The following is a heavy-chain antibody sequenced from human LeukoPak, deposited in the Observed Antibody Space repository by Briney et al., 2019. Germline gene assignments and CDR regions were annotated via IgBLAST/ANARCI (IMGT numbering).Heavy chain of an antibody. CDR3: AKEVQLWYYFDY. CDR2: ISGSGGST. CDR1: GGTFSSYA. V-gene: IGHV3-23*01. D-gene: IGHD5-18*01. Sequence: ASVKVSCKASGGTFSSYAMSWVRQAPGKGLEWVSAISGSGGSTYYADSVKGRFTISRDNSKNTLYLQMNSLRAEDTAVYYCAKEVQLWYYFDYWGQGTLVTVSS. J-gene: IGHJ4*02.